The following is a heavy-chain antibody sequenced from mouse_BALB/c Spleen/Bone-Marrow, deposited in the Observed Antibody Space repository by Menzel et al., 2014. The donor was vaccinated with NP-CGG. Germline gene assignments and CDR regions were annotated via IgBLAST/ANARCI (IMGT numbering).Heavy chain of an antibody. J-gene: IGHJ3*01. D-gene: IGHD4-1*01. Sequence: VQLQQSGPELVKPGASVKISCKASGYAFSSSWMNWVKQRPGQGLEWIERIYPGDGDTNYNGKFKGKATLTADKSSSTAYMQLSSLTSVDSAVYFCATTGTGAYWGQGTLVTVSA. CDR1: GYAFSSSW. CDR2: IYPGDGDT. V-gene: IGHV1-82*01. CDR3: ATTGTGAY.